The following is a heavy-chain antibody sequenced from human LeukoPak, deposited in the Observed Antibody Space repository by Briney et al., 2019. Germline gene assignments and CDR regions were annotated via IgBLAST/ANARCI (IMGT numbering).Heavy chain of an antibody. CDR3: ARERDIVVVVAAGYFDY. D-gene: IGHD2-15*01. J-gene: IGHJ4*02. Sequence: PSETLSLTCSVSGGSISSLYWSWIRQPAGKGLEWIGRIYTSGSTNYNPSLKSRVTMSVDTSKNQFSLKLSSVTAADTAVYYCARERDIVVVVAAGYFDYWGQGTLVTVSS. CDR1: GGSISSLY. V-gene: IGHV4-4*07. CDR2: IYTSGST.